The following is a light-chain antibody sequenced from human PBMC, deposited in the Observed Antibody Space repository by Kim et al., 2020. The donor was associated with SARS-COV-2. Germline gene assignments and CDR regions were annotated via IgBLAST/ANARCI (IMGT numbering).Light chain of an antibody. V-gene: IGLV3-19*01. CDR1: SLRRYY. Sequence: ALGQTVRFTCQGDSLRRYYASWYQQKPGPAPVLVIYGKNNRPSGIPDRLSGSSSGNTASLTITGAQAEDEADYYCNSRDSSGNHVVFGGGTQLTVL. CDR2: GKN. CDR3: NSRDSSGNHVV. J-gene: IGLJ2*01.